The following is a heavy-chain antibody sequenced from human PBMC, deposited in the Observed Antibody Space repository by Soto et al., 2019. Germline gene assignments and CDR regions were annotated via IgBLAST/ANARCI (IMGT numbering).Heavy chain of an antibody. CDR2: IIPIFGTA. CDR1: GGTFSSYA. V-gene: IGHV1-69*01. CDR3: ARSGYCSGGSCSNYYYGMGV. Sequence: QVQLVQSGAEVKKPGSSVKVSCKASGGTFSSYAISWVRQAPGQGLEWMGGIIPIFGTANYAQKFQGRVTITADESTSTAYMELSSLRSEDTAVYYCARSGYCSGGSCSNYYYGMGVWGQGTTVTVSS. J-gene: IGHJ6*02. D-gene: IGHD2-15*01.